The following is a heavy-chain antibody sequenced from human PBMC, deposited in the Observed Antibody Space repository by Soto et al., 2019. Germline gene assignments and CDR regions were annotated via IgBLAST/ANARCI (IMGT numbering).Heavy chain of an antibody. V-gene: IGHV1-18*01. CDR1: GYTFTSYG. CDR2: ISAYNGNT. Sequence: ASVKVSCKASGYTFTSYGISWVRQAPGQGLEWMGWISAYNGNTNYAQKLQGRVTMTTDTSTSTAYMELRSLRSDDTAVYYCARGGIVVVPAAYLDYYFDYWGQGTLVTVS. CDR3: ARGGIVVVPAAYLDYYFDY. D-gene: IGHD2-2*01. J-gene: IGHJ4*02.